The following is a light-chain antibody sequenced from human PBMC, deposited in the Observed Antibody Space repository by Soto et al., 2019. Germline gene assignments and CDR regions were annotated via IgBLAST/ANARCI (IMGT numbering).Light chain of an antibody. V-gene: IGKV3-20*01. CDR1: QSASNNY. CDR2: GAS. Sequence: EIVLTQSPGTLSLSPGERATLSCRASQSASNNYLAWYQQKPGQAPRLLIYGASSRDTGIPDRFSGSGSGTEFTLTISRLEPEDFAMYYCQQYGSSPWTFGQGTKVDIK. J-gene: IGKJ1*01. CDR3: QQYGSSPWT.